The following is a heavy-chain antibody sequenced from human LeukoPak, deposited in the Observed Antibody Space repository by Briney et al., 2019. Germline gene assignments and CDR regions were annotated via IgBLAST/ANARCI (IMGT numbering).Heavy chain of an antibody. CDR1: GGSISSYY. CDR2: IYYSGST. Sequence: SETLSLTCTVSGGSISSYYWSWIRQPPGKGLEWIGCIYYSGSTNYNPSLKSRVTISVDTSKNQFSLKLSSVTAADTAVYYCARLGLYYYYYYGMDVWGQGTTVTVSS. D-gene: IGHD2-2*01. V-gene: IGHV4-59*01. CDR3: ARLGLYYYYYYGMDV. J-gene: IGHJ6*02.